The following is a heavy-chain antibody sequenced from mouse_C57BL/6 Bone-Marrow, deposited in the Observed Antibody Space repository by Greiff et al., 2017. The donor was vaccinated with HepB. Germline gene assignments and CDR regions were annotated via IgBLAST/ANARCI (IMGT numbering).Heavy chain of an antibody. CDR3: ARGAYGSFDY. CDR2: IYPGDGDT. D-gene: IGHD1-1*01. V-gene: IGHV1-82*01. Sequence: QVQLQQSGPELVKPGASVKISCKASGYAFSSSWMNWVKQRPGKGLEWIGRIYPGDGDTNYNGKFKGKATLTADKSSSTAYMQLSSLTSKDSAVYFCARGAYGSFDYWGQGTTLTVSS. J-gene: IGHJ2*01. CDR1: GYAFSSSW.